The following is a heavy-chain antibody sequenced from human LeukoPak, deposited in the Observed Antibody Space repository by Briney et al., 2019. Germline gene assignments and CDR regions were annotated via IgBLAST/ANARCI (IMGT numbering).Heavy chain of an antibody. J-gene: IGHJ4*02. CDR2: INWNGGST. Sequence: GGSLRLSCAASGFTFDDYGMSWVRQAPGKGLEWASGINWNGGSTGYADSVKGRFTISRDNAKNSLYLQMNSLRAEDTALYYCARWSYYGSGSYRYYFDYWGQGTLVTVSS. D-gene: IGHD3-10*01. CDR1: GFTFDDYG. V-gene: IGHV3-20*04. CDR3: ARWSYYGSGSYRYYFDY.